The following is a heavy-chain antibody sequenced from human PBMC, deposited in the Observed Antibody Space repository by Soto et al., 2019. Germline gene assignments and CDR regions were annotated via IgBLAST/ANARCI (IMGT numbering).Heavy chain of an antibody. J-gene: IGHJ6*02. CDR2: IDHRDSYS. CDR3: ARLSTGFGTKPTCQHYFGLDF. V-gene: IGHV5-10-1*01. Sequence: GESRNLSCQASGYTFSAFWITWVRQMPGKGLEWMAPIDHRDSYSNYSLSFQGHVTISADKSIGSAYLHWSTLEASDTAIYYCARLSTGFGTKPTCQHYFGLDFWGQGSTIAVSS. D-gene: IGHD2-2*01. CDR1: GYTFSAFW.